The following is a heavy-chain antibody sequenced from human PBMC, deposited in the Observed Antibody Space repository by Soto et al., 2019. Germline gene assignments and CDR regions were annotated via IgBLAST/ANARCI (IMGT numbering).Heavy chain of an antibody. CDR1: GFTFSSYA. D-gene: IGHD1-26*01. J-gene: IGHJ3*02. CDR2: VDSSGGYT. V-gene: IGHV3-23*05. Sequence: EVQLLDSGGGLVQPGGSLRLSCAASGFTFSSYAMSWVRRTPGKGLEWVSSVDSSGGYTYYADSVRGRFTISRDSSKNTVYLQMNSLRAEDTALYYCTKGESGSYHPDAFDMWGRGTMIIVS. CDR3: TKGESGSYHPDAFDM.